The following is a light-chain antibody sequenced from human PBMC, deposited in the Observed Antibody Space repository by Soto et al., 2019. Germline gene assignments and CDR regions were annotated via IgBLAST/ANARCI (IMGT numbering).Light chain of an antibody. Sequence: EIVMTQSPATLSVSPGARAALSCRASQSVSGYLAWYQQKPGQAPRLLIYDISKRATGIPARFSGSGSGTEFTLTISSLQSEDFAVYYCQQYNNWPITFGQGTRLEIK. CDR1: QSVSGY. V-gene: IGKV3D-15*01. CDR3: QQYNNWPIT. J-gene: IGKJ5*01. CDR2: DIS.